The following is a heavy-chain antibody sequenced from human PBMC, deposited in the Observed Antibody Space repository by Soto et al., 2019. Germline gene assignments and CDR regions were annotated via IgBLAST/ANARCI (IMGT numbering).Heavy chain of an antibody. J-gene: IGHJ6*02. V-gene: IGHV1-69*13. Sequence: GASVKVSCKASGGTFSSYAISWVRQAPGQGLEWMGGIIPIFGTANYAQKFQGRVTITADESTSTAYMELSSLRSEDTAVYYCARVTRLHYYDSSGYYYYGMDVWGQGTTVTVSS. CDR2: IIPIFGTA. CDR1: GGTFSSYA. D-gene: IGHD3-22*01. CDR3: ARVTRLHYYDSSGYYYYGMDV.